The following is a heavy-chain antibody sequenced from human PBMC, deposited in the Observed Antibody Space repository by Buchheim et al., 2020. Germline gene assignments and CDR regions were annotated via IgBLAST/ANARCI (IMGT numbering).Heavy chain of an antibody. CDR2: ISYDGSNK. V-gene: IGHV3-30-3*01. D-gene: IGHD3-3*01. CDR3: ARGDFWSGYFPLVYYGMDV. Sequence: QVQLVESGGGVVQPGRYLRLSCAASGFTFSSYAMHWVRQAPGKGLEWVAVISYDGSNKYYADSVKGRFTISRDNSKNTLYLQMNSLRAEDTAVYYCARGDFWSGYFPLVYYGMDVWGQVTT. J-gene: IGHJ6*02. CDR1: GFTFSSYA.